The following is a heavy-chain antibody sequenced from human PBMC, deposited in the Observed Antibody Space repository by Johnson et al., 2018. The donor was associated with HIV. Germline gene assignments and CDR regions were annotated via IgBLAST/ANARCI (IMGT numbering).Heavy chain of an antibody. V-gene: IGHV3-13*01. CDR2: IGTAGDT. Sequence: VQLVESGGGVVQPGGSLRLSCAASGFTFSSYDMHWVRQATGKGLEWVSAIGTAGDTYYPGSVKGRFTISRENAKNSLYLQMNSLRAGDTAVYYCARAGGGDPSAFDIWGQGTMVTVSS. D-gene: IGHD3-16*01. CDR3: ARAGGGDPSAFDI. J-gene: IGHJ3*02. CDR1: GFTFSSYD.